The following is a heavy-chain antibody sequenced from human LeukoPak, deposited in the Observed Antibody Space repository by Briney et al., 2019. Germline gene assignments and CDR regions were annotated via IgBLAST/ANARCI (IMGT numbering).Heavy chain of an antibody. CDR1: GFTVSSNY. CDR2: IYSGGST. Sequence: GGSLRLSCAASGFTVSSNYMSWVRQAPGKGLEWVSVIYSGGSTYYADSVKGRFTISRDNSKNTLYLRMNSLRAEDTAVYYCARGDSGFPFDYWGQGTLVTVSS. J-gene: IGHJ4*02. CDR3: ARGDSGFPFDY. V-gene: IGHV3-53*01. D-gene: IGHD3-22*01.